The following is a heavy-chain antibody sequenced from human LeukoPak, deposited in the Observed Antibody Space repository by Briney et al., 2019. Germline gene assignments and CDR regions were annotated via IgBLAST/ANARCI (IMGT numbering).Heavy chain of an antibody. CDR2: IYGSGST. CDR3: ARALRVIIAAPGRVGYYFDY. J-gene: IGHJ4*02. CDR1: GDSISSNF. Sequence: SETLSLTCTVSGDSISSNFWSWIRQSPGKGLEWIGYIYGSGSTSYNPSLKSRVTISVDTSKNQFSLKLSSVTAADTAVYYCARALRVIIAAPGRVGYYFDYWGQGTLVTVSS. V-gene: IGHV4-59*01. D-gene: IGHD6-13*01.